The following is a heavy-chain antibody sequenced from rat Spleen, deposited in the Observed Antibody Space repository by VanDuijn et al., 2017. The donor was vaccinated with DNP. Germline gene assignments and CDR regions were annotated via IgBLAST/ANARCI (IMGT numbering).Heavy chain of an antibody. CDR2: ISYSGST. D-gene: IGHD2-5*01. J-gene: IGHJ1*01. CDR3: ARGDGTYYWSFDF. CDR1: GYSITSNY. Sequence: EVQLQESGPGLVKPSQSLSLTCSVTGYSITSNYWGWIRKFPGNKMEWMGYISYSGSTGYNPSLKSRFSITRDTSKNQFFLQLNSVTTEDTATYYCARGDGTYYWSFDFWGPGTMVTVSS. V-gene: IGHV3-1*01.